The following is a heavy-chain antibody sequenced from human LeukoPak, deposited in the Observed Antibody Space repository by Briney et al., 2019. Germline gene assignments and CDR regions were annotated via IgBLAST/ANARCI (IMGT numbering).Heavy chain of an antibody. D-gene: IGHD3-22*01. V-gene: IGHV3-43D*03. CDR3: ARADENSGYNFDY. CDR2: ISWDGGNS. Sequence: GGSLRLSCAASGFTFDDYAMHWVRQAPGKGPEWVSLISWDGGNSYYADSVKGRFTISRDNSRKSLYLQMNSLRAEDTALYYCARADENSGYNFDYWGQGTLVTVSS. CDR1: GFTFDDYA. J-gene: IGHJ4*02.